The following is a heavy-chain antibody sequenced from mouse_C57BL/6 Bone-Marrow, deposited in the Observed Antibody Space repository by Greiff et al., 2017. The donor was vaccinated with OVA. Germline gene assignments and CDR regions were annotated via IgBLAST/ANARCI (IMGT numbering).Heavy chain of an antibody. Sequence: EVQLQQSGPELVKPGASVKISCKASGYTFTDYYMNWVKQSHGKSLEWIGDINPNNGGTSYNQKFKGKATLTVDKSSSTAYMELRSRTSEDSAVYSCARSSFITTVVATGFDYWGQGTTLTVSS. CDR1: GYTFTDYY. CDR3: ARSSFITTVVATGFDY. D-gene: IGHD1-1*01. V-gene: IGHV1-26*01. CDR2: INPNNGGT. J-gene: IGHJ2*01.